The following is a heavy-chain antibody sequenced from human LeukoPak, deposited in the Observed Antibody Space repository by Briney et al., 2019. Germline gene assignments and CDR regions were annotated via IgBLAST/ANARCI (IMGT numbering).Heavy chain of an antibody. V-gene: IGHV1-69*13. Sequence: ASVKVSCKASGGTFSSYAISWVRQAPGQGLEWMGGIVPIFGTANYAQKFQGRVTITADESTSTAYTELSSLRSEDTAVYYCARVPGYSYDPPFDYWGQGTLVTVSS. J-gene: IGHJ4*02. CDR2: IVPIFGTA. CDR1: GGTFSSYA. D-gene: IGHD5-18*01. CDR3: ARVPGYSYDPPFDY.